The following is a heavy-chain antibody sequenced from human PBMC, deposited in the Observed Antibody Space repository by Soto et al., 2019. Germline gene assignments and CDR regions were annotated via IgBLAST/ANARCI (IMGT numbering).Heavy chain of an antibody. D-gene: IGHD2-15*01. CDR2: ISSSSYI. V-gene: IGHV3-21*01. CDR3: ARDNIVVVVAATNSFDY. CDR1: GFTFSSYS. J-gene: IGHJ4*02. Sequence: GGSLRLSCAASGFTFSSYSMNWVRQAPGKGLEWVSSISSSSYIYYADSVKGRFTISRDNAKNSLYLQMNSLRAEDTAVYYCARDNIVVVVAATNSFDYWGQGTLVTVSS.